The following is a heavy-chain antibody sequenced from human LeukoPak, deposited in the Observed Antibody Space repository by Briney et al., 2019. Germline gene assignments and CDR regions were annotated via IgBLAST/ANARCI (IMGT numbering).Heavy chain of an antibody. CDR2: IFYSGVD. J-gene: IGHJ5*02. CDR1: GGSINSYY. V-gene: IGHV4-59*08. D-gene: IGHD1-14*01. CDR3: ARHDNYPGFGRGFGP. Sequence: SETLSLTCTVSGGSINSYYWSWIRLPPGKGLEWIGYIFYSGVDRYNPALESRVTISIDTSKNQFSLKLSSVTAADTAIYYCARHDNYPGFGRGFGPWGQGTLVTVSS.